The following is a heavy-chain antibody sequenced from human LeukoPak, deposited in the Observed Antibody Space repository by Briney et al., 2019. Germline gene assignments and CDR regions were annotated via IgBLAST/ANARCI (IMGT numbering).Heavy chain of an antibody. CDR1: GFSFNDYY. CDR2: ISSSGSTI. CDR3: ARYSHDSSGYHFDY. V-gene: IGHV3-11*01. Sequence: PGGSLSLSCATSGFSFNDYYMSWIRQAPGKGPEWLSYISSSGSTIYYADSVTGRFTISRDNAKNSLYLQMSSLRAEDTAVYYCARYSHDSSGYHFDYWGQGTLVTVSS. D-gene: IGHD3-22*01. J-gene: IGHJ4*02.